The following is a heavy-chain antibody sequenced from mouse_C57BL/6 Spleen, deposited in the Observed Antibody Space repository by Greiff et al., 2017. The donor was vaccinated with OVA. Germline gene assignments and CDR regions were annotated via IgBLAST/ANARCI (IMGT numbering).Heavy chain of an antibody. CDR3: ARHKEYDYGEFAY. CDR1: GFTFSSYG. D-gene: IGHD2-4*01. V-gene: IGHV5-6*01. Sequence: EVNVVESGGDLVKPGGSLKLSCAASGFTFSSYGMSWVRQTPDKRLEWVATISSGGSYTYYPDSVKGRFTISRDNAKNTLYLQMSSLKSEDTAMYYCARHKEYDYGEFAYWGQGTLVTVSA. J-gene: IGHJ3*01. CDR2: ISSGGSYT.